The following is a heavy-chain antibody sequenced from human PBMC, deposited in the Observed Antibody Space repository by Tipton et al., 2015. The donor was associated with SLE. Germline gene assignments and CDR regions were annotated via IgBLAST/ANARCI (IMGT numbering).Heavy chain of an antibody. Sequence: QLVQSGVEVKKPGASVKVSCKASGYTFIHKGISWVRQAPGQGLEFMGWISAYNGYTNYAQKFQGRVTLTTDTSTSTAYMELRSLRSDDTAVYYCARVVVGAFDYWGQGTLVTVSS. V-gene: IGHV1-18*01. CDR3: ARVVVGAFDY. D-gene: IGHD2-15*01. CDR1: GYTFIHKG. CDR2: ISAYNGYT. J-gene: IGHJ4*02.